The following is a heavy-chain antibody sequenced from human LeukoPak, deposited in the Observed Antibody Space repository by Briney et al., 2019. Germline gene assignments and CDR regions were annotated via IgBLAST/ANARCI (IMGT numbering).Heavy chain of an antibody. CDR1: DYTLLTYG. CDR2: ISTYNGNT. J-gene: IGHJ6*03. V-gene: IGHV1-18*01. D-gene: IGHD3-3*01. CDR3: ARPAKGAYFYYYMDV. Sequence: ASVKVSCKASDYTLLTYGLTWVRQAPGQGLEWMGWISTYNGNTHYAQNLQGRVTMTTDKSTGTAYMELRSLTSKDTAVYYCARPAKGAYFYYYMDVWGRGTTVTVSS.